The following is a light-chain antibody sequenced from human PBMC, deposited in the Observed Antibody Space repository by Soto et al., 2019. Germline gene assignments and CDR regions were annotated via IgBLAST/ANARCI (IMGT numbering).Light chain of an antibody. CDR3: QQYDHPPA. J-gene: IGKJ4*01. CDR2: DAS. Sequence: DIQMTQSPSSLSASVGDRVTITCQASQDISNYLNWYQQKPGKAPKLLIYDASNLETGVPSRFSGSGSGTDFTFTISSLQPEDIATYYCQQYDHPPAFGGGTKVEIK. CDR1: QDISNY. V-gene: IGKV1-33*01.